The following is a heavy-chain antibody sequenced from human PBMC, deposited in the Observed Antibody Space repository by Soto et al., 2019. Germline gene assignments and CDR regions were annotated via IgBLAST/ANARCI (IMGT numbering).Heavy chain of an antibody. D-gene: IGHD5-12*01. Sequence: PGGSLRLSYAASGFTVSSNYMSWVRQAPGKGLEWVSVIYSGGSTYYADSVKVRFTISRDNSKNTLYLQMNSLRAEDTAVDDCARCIDGYNGPLFDYGGQGSLVPVSS. CDR1: GFTVSSNY. J-gene: IGHJ4*02. V-gene: IGHV3-53*01. CDR2: IYSGGST. CDR3: ARCIDGYNGPLFDY.